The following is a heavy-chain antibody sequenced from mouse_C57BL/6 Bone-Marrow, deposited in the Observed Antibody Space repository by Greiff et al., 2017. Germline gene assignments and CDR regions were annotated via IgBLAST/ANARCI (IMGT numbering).Heavy chain of an antibody. D-gene: IGHD3-2*02. CDR2: IYPGDGDT. CDR3: SKGWDYFDY. Sequence: VQLQQSGAELVKPGASVKISCKASGYAFSNYWMNWVKQRPGQGLEWIGRIYPGDGDTNYNGKFKGKATLTADKSSSTAYLQLSSLTSEDSAVYYCSKGWDYFDYWGQGTTLTVSA. V-gene: IGHV1-80*01. CDR1: GYAFSNYW. J-gene: IGHJ2*01.